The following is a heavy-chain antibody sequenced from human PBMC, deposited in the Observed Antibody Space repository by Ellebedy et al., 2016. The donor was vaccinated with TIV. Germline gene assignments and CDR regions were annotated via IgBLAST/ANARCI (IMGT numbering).Heavy chain of an antibody. J-gene: IGHJ4*02. Sequence: GESLKISCVASGFTFSGYAMSWVRQAPGKGLEWVSGINNGGRTTSYADSVKGRFVISRDNSKKTLSLQMNSLRAEDTAVYYCAKGRGGGSDSSTPRYFFDYWGLGTLVTVSS. CDR1: GFTFSGYA. V-gene: IGHV3-23*01. D-gene: IGHD2-2*01. CDR3: AKGRGGGSDSSTPRYFFDY. CDR2: INNGGRTT.